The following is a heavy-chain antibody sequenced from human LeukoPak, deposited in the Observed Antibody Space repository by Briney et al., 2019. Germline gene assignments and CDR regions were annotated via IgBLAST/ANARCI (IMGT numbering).Heavy chain of an antibody. CDR3: TEERDRDVYFRY. J-gene: IGHJ4*02. Sequence: GGSLRLSCAASGFTFSNSAMHWVRQAPGKGLEWMTFISYDGSDKYYADAAKGRFTISRDNSKNTLYLEMSSLGLQDTAVYYCTEERDRDVYFRYWGQGTLVTVSS. D-gene: IGHD3-10*02. CDR2: ISYDGSDK. CDR1: GFTFSNSA. V-gene: IGHV3-30-3*02.